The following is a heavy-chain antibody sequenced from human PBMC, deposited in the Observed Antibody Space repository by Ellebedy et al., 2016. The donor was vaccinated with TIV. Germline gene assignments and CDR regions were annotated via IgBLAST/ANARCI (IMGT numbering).Heavy chain of an antibody. CDR1: GFTFSSYA. CDR2: ISYDGSNK. J-gene: IGHJ4*02. Sequence: GGSLRLSXAASGFTFSSYAMHWVRQAPGKGLEWVAVISYDGSNKYYADSVKGRFTISRDNSKNTLYLQMNSLRAEDTAVYYCATPIVDDYWGQGTLVTVSS. D-gene: IGHD1-26*01. V-gene: IGHV3-30-3*01. CDR3: ATPIVDDY.